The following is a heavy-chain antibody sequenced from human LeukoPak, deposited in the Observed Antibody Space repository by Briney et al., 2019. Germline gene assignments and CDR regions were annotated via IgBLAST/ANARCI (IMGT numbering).Heavy chain of an antibody. V-gene: IGHV3-23*01. CDR2: ISGSGGYT. CDR3: AKNWGATTYYAFDI. Sequence: PGGSLRLSCAASGFTFSSYAISWARQAPGKGLEWVSAISGSGGYTYYADSVKGRFTISRDNSKNTLYLQMNSLRAEGTAVYYCAKNWGATTYYAFDIWGQGTMVTVSS. D-gene: IGHD5-12*01. J-gene: IGHJ3*02. CDR1: GFTFSSYA.